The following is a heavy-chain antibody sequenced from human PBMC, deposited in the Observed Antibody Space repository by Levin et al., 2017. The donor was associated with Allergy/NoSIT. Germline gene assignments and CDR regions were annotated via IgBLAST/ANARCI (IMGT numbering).Heavy chain of an antibody. J-gene: IGHJ4*02. D-gene: IGHD5-12*01. V-gene: IGHV3-9*01. CDR1: GFTFEDYA. Sequence: PGGSLRLSCAASGFTFEDYAMHWVRQAPGKGLEWVSGLIWNGVTIGYADSVKGRFTISRDNAKNSLYLEMNSLRIEDTALYYCAKGLVATTESYFDYWGQGILVTVSS. CDR2: LIWNGVTI. CDR3: AKGLVATTESYFDY.